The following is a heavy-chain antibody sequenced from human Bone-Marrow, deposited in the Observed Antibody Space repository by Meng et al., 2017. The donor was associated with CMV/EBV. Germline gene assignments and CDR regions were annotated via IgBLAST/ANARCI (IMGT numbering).Heavy chain of an antibody. D-gene: IGHD2-2*01. CDR2: ISSSSSYI. V-gene: IGHV3-21*01. CDR1: GFTFSSYG. CDR3: ARDDCSSTSCYWSFSYYYYGMDV. J-gene: IGHJ6*02. Sequence: ETLSLTCAASGFTFSSYGMHWVRQAPGKGLEWVSSISSSSSYIYYADSVKGRFTISRDNAKNSLYLQMNSLRAEDTAVYYCARDDCSSTSCYWSFSYYYYGMDVWGQGTTVTVSS.